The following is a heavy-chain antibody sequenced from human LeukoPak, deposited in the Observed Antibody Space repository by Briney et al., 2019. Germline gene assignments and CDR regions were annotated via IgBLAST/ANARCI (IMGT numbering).Heavy chain of an antibody. CDR2: IYHSGST. V-gene: IGHV4-4*02. CDR3: ARAGYDILTGYYAYFDY. CDR1: GGSLSSSNC. Sequence: SGTLSLSCAVSGGSLSSSNCWSCLRQPPGEGLEWIGEIYHSGSTNYNPYLKSRVTISVDKSKNQFSLKLSSVTAADTAVYYCARAGYDILTGYYAYFDYWGQGTLVTVSS. J-gene: IGHJ4*02. D-gene: IGHD3-9*01.